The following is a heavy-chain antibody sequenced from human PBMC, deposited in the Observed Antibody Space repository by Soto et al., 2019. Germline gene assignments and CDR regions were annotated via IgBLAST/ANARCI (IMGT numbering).Heavy chain of an antibody. V-gene: IGHV1-69*13. J-gene: IGHJ4*02. D-gene: IGHD5-12*01. Sequence: GASVKVSCKASGCTFSSYAISWVRQAPGQVLEWMGGIIPIFGTANYAQKFQGRVTITADESTSTAYMELSSLRSEDTAVYYCARGVATITRFDYWGQGTLVTVSS. CDR3: ARGVATITRFDY. CDR1: GCTFSSYA. CDR2: IIPIFGTA.